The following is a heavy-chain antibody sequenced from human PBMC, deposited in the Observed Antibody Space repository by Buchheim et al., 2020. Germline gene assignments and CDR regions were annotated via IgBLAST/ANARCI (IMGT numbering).Heavy chain of an antibody. CDR3: ARAGAVGEDFDWLFGPHPEYNWFDP. D-gene: IGHD3-9*01. CDR2: ISSSSSTI. CDR1: GFTFSSYS. V-gene: IGHV3-48*01. J-gene: IGHJ5*02. Sequence: EVQLVESGGGLVQPGGSLRLSCAASGFTFSSYSMNWVRQAPGKGLEWVSYISSSSSTIYYADSVKGRFTISRDNAKNSLYLQMNSLRAEDTAVYYCARAGAVGEDFDWLFGPHPEYNWFDPWGQGTL.